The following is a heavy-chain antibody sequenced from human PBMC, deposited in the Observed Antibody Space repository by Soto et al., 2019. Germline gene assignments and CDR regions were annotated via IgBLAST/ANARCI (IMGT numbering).Heavy chain of an antibody. J-gene: IGHJ6*02. CDR1: GFTFSSYG. D-gene: IGHD2-8*01. V-gene: IGHV3-30*18. CDR2: ISYDGSNK. Sequence: SVGSLRLSCAASGFTFSSYGMHWVRQAPGKGLEWVAVISYDGSNKYYADSVKGRFTISRGNSKNTLYLQMNSLRAEDTAVYYCAKDMVYGMDVWGQGTTVTVSS. CDR3: AKDMVYGMDV.